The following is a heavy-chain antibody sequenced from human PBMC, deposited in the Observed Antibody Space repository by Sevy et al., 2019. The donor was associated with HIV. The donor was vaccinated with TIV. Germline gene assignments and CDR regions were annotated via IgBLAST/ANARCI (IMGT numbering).Heavy chain of an antibody. CDR3: VRAVAADGSF. CDR1: GFGLNPNW. V-gene: IGHV3-7*01. J-gene: IGHJ4*02. Sequence: GGPRRLSCAASGFGLNPNWMSWVRKAPGKGLEWLAKIKQDGSVTYYVDSVKGRFTISRDNARNFLYLQMNSLRAEDTARYYCVRAVAADGSFWGQGTLVTVSS. CDR2: IKQDGSVT. D-gene: IGHD6-13*01.